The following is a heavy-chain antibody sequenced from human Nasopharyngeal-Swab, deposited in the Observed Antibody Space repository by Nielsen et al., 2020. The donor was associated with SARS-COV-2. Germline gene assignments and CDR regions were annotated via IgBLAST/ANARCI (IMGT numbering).Heavy chain of an antibody. CDR1: GFTFSGYE. D-gene: IGHD2-2*01. CDR3: ARVDQGGYCSSTSCYAFDI. Sequence: GESLKISCATSGFTFSGYEMDWVRQGPGKGPEWVSYISSSGSTIYYADSVKGRFTISRDNAKNSLYLQMNSLRAEDTAVYYCARVDQGGYCSSTSCYAFDIWGQGTMVTVSS. V-gene: IGHV3-48*03. CDR2: ISSSGSTI. J-gene: IGHJ3*02.